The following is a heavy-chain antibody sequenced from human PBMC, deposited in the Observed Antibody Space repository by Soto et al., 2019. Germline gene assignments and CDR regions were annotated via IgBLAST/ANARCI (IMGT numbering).Heavy chain of an antibody. CDR1: GFTFSSYG. J-gene: IGHJ4*02. D-gene: IGHD1-26*01. V-gene: IGHV3-30*18. Sequence: QVQLVESGGGVVQPGRSLRLSCAASGFTFSSYGMHWVRQAPGKGLEWVAVISYDGSNKYYADSVKGRFTISGDNSKNTLYLQMNSLRAEDTAVYYCAKEGPWDSGSYFDYWGQGTLVTVSS. CDR2: ISYDGSNK. CDR3: AKEGPWDSGSYFDY.